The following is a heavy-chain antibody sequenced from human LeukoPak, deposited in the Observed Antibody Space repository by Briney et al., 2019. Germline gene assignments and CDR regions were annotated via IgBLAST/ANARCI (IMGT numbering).Heavy chain of an antibody. V-gene: IGHV3-66*01. CDR3: ARGGVRDCSSTSCYHD. J-gene: IGHJ4*02. Sequence: PGGSLRLSCAASGFTVSSHYMSWVRQAPGKGLEWVSVIYKDGSTYYAEFVKGRLTISRDTSKNTLFLQMISLRAEDTAVYYCARGGVRDCSSTSCYHDWGQGTLVTVSS. D-gene: IGHD2-2*01. CDR2: IYKDGST. CDR1: GFTVSSHY.